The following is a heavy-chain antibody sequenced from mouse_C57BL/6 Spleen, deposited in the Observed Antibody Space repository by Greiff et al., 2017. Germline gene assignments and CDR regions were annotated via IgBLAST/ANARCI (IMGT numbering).Heavy chain of an antibody. D-gene: IGHD2-3*01. CDR1: GYTFTDYN. J-gene: IGHJ3*01. CDR3: ARQLYDVLAY. CDR2: INPNNGGT. V-gene: IGHV1-18*01. Sequence: EVKLQESGPELVKPGASVKIPCKASGYTFTDYNMDWVKQSHGKSLEWIGDINPNNGGTIYNQKFKGKATLTVDKSSSTAYMELRSLTSEDTAVYYCARQLYDVLAYWRQGTLVTVSA.